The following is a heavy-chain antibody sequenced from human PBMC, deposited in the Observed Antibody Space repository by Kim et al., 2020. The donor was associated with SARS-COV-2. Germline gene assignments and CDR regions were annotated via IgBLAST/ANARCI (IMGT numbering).Heavy chain of an antibody. V-gene: IGHV3-20*04. CDR3: ARGWKQWLTYYYYYGMDV. CDR1: GFTFGDYG. J-gene: IGHJ6*02. D-gene: IGHD6-19*01. CDR2: INWNGGST. Sequence: GGSLRLSCAASGFTFGDYGMSWVRQAPGKGLEWVSGINWNGGSTGYADSVKGRFTISRDNAKNSLYLQMNSLRAEDTALYYCARGWKQWLTYYYYYGMDVWGQGTTVTVSS.